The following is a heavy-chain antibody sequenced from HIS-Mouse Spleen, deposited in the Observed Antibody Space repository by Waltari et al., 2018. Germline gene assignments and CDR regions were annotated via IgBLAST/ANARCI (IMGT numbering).Heavy chain of an antibody. Sequence: QVQLQQWGSGLLKPSETLSLTCRVYGWSFSGYYWRWIRKPPGKGLEWIGEINHSGSTNYNPSLKSRVTISVDTSKNQFSLKLSSVTAADTAVYYCARVNSSFDYWGQGTLVTVSS. D-gene: IGHD6-13*01. CDR3: ARVNSSFDY. V-gene: IGHV4-34*01. J-gene: IGHJ4*02. CDR2: INHSGST. CDR1: GWSFSGYY.